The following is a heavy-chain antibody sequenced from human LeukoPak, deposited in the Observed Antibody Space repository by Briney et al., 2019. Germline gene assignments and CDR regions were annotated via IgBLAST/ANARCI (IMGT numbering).Heavy chain of an antibody. J-gene: IGHJ4*02. CDR1: GFTFSSYA. V-gene: IGHV3-49*04. CDR3: TRGDGGSYPYTFYFDY. CDR2: IRSKAYGGTT. D-gene: IGHD1-26*01. Sequence: GGSLRLSCAASGFTFSSYAMSWVRQAPGKGLEWVGFIRSKAYGGTTEYAASVKGGFTISRDDSKSIAYLQMNSLKTEDTAVYYCTRGDGGSYPYTFYFDYWGQGTLVTVSS.